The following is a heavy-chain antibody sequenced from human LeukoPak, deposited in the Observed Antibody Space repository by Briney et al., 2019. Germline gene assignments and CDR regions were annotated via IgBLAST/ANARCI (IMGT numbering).Heavy chain of an antibody. CDR2: IYYSGST. CDR1: DGSISSSSYY. D-gene: IGHD2-15*01. CDR3: ARCSGGSCYRSDY. V-gene: IGHV4-39*01. J-gene: IGHJ4*02. Sequence: SETLSLTCTVSDGSISSSSYYWGWLRQPPGTGLEWIGTIYYSGSTYYNPSLRSRVTISVDTSKNQFSLKMSSVTAADTAVYFCARCSGGSCYRSDYWGQGTLVTVSS.